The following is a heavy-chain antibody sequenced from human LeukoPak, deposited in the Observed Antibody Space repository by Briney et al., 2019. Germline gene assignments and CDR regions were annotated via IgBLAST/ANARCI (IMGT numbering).Heavy chain of an antibody. V-gene: IGHV3-74*01. Sequence: GRSLRLSCAASGFTFSSYWMRWVRQAPGKGLLWVSRINIDGSTTNYADSVKGRFTISRDNAKNTLYLQMNSLRAEDTAVYYCARGVSGSYGKFDYWGQGTLVTVSS. CDR1: GFTFSSYW. CDR3: ARGVSGSYGKFDY. J-gene: IGHJ4*02. D-gene: IGHD1-26*01. CDR2: INIDGSTT.